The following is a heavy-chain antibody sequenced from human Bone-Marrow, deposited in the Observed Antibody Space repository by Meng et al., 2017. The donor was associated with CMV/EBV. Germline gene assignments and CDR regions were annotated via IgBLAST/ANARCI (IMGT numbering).Heavy chain of an antibody. Sequence: SETLSLTCAVYGGSFSGYYLSWIRQPPGKGLEWIGKINHSGSTNYNPSLKSRVTISVDTSKNQFSLKLSTVTAADTAVYYCARVSTARWRGAFDIWGQGTMVTVSS. J-gene: IGHJ3*02. D-gene: IGHD2-15*01. CDR1: GGSFSGYY. V-gene: IGHV4-34*01. CDR2: INHSGST. CDR3: ARVSTARWRGAFDI.